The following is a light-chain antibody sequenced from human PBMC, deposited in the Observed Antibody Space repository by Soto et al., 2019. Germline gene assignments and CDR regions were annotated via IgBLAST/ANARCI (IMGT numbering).Light chain of an antibody. CDR2: GAS. J-gene: IGKJ1*01. CDR1: QSVITN. Sequence: EIGMTQSPATLSVSPGDRATLSCRASQSVITNLAWYQQKPGQAPRLLIYGASNRATGIPATFSGSGFGTEFTLTISSRQFKDLAFYYCKQYHNWPGTFGKGTKGDIK. V-gene: IGKV3-15*01. CDR3: KQYHNWPGT.